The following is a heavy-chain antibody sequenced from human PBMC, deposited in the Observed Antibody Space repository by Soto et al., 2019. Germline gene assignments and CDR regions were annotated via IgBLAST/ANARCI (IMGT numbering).Heavy chain of an antibody. V-gene: IGHV3-23*01. CDR3: AKARDTTIFGVVFDY. D-gene: IGHD3-3*02. CDR1: GFTFSNYA. CDR2: ISVSGGST. Sequence: GGSLRLSCAASGFTFSNYAMNWVLRAPGKGLERVSAISVSGGSTYYADSVKGRFTISRDNSKNTLYLQMNSLRAEDTAIYYCAKARDTTIFGVVFDYWGQGAKVTVSS. J-gene: IGHJ4*02.